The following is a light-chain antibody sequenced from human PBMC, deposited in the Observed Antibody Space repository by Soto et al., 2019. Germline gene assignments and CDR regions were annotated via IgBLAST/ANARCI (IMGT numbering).Light chain of an antibody. CDR2: DAS. V-gene: IGKV3-11*01. CDR3: QQRSNWPFIT. J-gene: IGKJ5*01. Sequence: EIVLTQSPATLSLSPGERATLSCRASQSVSSYLAWYQQKPGQAPRLLIYDASNSPTGIPARFSGSGSGTDFTLTISSLEPEDFAVNYCQQRSNWPFITFGQGTRLEIK. CDR1: QSVSSY.